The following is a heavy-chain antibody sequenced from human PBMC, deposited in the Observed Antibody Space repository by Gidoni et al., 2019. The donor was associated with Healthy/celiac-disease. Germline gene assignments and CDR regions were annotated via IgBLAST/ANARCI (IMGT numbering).Heavy chain of an antibody. CDR2: IWYDGSNK. CDR1: SSYG. V-gene: IGHV3-33*01. CDR3: ARGDYGSGSYAVYY. D-gene: IGHD3-10*01. J-gene: IGHJ4*02. Sequence: SSYGMHWVRQAPGKGLEWVAVIWYDGSNKYYAASVKGRFTISRDNSKNTLYLQMNSLRAEDTAVYYCARGDYGSGSYAVYYWGQGTLVTVSS.